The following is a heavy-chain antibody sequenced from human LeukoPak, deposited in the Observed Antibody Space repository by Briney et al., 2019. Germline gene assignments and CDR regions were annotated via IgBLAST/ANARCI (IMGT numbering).Heavy chain of an antibody. Sequence: GGSLRLSCAASGFTFSNYRMNWVRQAPGKGLEWVSSISSSSSYIYYADSVKGRFTISRDNAKNSLYLQMNSLRAEDTALYYCAKDTTFAGFGELSAVDYWGQGTLVTVSS. J-gene: IGHJ4*02. D-gene: IGHD3-10*01. CDR1: GFTFSNYR. V-gene: IGHV3-21*04. CDR3: AKDTTFAGFGELSAVDY. CDR2: ISSSSSYI.